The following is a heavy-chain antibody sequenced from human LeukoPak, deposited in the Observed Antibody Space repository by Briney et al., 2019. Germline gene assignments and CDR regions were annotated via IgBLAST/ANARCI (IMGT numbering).Heavy chain of an antibody. CDR2: ISTSGGST. D-gene: IGHD3-22*01. CDR3: TRRYNYDSSGYYYVRDAFDI. V-gene: IGHV3-23*01. J-gene: IGHJ3*02. Sequence: GGSLRLSCAASGFTFSSSAMSWVRQAPGKGLKWVSGISTSGGSTYYSDSVKGRFTISRDNSKNSLYLQMNSLKTEDTAVYYCTRRYNYDSSGYYYVRDAFDIWGQGTMVTVSS. CDR1: GFTFSSSA.